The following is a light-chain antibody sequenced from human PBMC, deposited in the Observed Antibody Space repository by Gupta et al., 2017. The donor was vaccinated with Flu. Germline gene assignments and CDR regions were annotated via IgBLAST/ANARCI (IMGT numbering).Light chain of an antibody. CDR3: QQYDTLPLT. V-gene: IGKV1-33*01. CDR1: QDISNY. CDR2: DAS. J-gene: IGKJ5*01. Sequence: DIQMTQSPSSLSASVGDRVTITCQASQDISNYLNWYQQKPGKAPKLLIYDASKSETGVPSRFSGRGSGRDFTFTISSLQPEDFATHYCQQYDTLPLTFGQGTRLEIK.